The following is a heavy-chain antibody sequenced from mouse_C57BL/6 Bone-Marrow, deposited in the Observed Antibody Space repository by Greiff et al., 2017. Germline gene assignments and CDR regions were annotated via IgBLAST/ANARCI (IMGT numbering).Heavy chain of an antibody. CDR2: IWRGGST. J-gene: IGHJ1*03. Sequence: VQLKESGPGLVQPSQSLSITCTVSGFSLTSYGVHWVRQSPGKGLEWLGVIWRGGSTDYNAAFMSRLSITKDNSKSQVFFKMNSLQADDTAIYYCAKNYYGPNWYFDVWGTGTTVTVSS. V-gene: IGHV2-5*01. CDR3: AKNYYGPNWYFDV. CDR1: GFSLTSYG. D-gene: IGHD1-1*01.